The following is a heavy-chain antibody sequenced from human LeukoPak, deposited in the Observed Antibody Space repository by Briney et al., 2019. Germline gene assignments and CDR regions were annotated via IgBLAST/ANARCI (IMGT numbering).Heavy chain of an antibody. CDR3: AKAPYYDILTGYYSSYYFDY. V-gene: IGHV3-9*01. J-gene: IGHJ4*02. D-gene: IGHD3-9*01. CDR2: ISWNSGGI. CDR1: GFTFDDYA. Sequence: GGSLRLSCAAPGFTFDDYAMHWVRQAPGKGLEWVSGISWNSGGIGYADSVKGRFTISRDNAKNSLYLQMNSLRAGDTALYYCAKAPYYDILTGYYSSYYFDYWGQGTLVTVSS.